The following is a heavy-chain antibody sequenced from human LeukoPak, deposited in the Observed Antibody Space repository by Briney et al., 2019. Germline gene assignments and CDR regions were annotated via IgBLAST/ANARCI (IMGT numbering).Heavy chain of an antibody. J-gene: IGHJ6*02. V-gene: IGHV1-18*01. CDR1: GYTFTSYG. CDR3: ARDVDTAMVEYYYYYGMDV. CDR2: ISAYNGNT. Sequence: ASVKVSCKASGYTFTSYGISWVRQAPGQGLEWMGWISAYNGNTNYAQKLQGRVTMTTDTSTSTAYMELRSLRSDDTAVYYCARDVDTAMVEYYYYYGMDVWGQGTTVTVSS. D-gene: IGHD5-18*01.